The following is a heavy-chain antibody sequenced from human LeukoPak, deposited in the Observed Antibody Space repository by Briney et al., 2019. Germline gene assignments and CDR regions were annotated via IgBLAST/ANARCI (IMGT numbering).Heavy chain of an antibody. CDR1: GGSFSGYY. D-gene: IGHD3-10*01. CDR3: ARTYYYGSGSYGTSFDY. J-gene: IGHJ4*02. Sequence: SETLSLTCAVYGGSFSGYYWSWIRQPPGKGLEWIGEINHSGSTNYNPSLKSRVTISVDTSKNQFSLKLSSVTAADTAVYYCARTYYYGSGSYGTSFDYWGQGTLATVSS. CDR2: INHSGST. V-gene: IGHV4-34*01.